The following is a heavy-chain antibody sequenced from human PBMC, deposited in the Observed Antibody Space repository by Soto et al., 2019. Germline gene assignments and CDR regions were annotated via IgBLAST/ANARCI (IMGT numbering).Heavy chain of an antibody. V-gene: IGHV1-69*04. CDR1: GGTFSSYT. J-gene: IGHJ4*02. CDR3: AIDKYTWNRGFDY. D-gene: IGHD1-20*01. Sequence: GASVKVSCKAPGGTFSSYTISWVRQAPGQGLEWMGRIIPILGIANYAQKFQGRVTITADKSTSTAYMELSSLRSEDTAVYYCAIDKYTWNRGFDYWGQGTLLTVSS. CDR2: IIPILGIA.